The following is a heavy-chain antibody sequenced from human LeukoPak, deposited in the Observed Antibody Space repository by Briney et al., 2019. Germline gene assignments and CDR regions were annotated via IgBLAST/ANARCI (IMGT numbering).Heavy chain of an antibody. CDR1: GFTFSSYG. CDR3: AKRDSNGYFLFDY. V-gene: IGHV3-30*02. Sequence: PGGSLRLSCAASGFTFSSYGMHWVRQAPGKGLEWVAFIRYDGTNKYYVGSVKGRFTISRDNSKNTLYLQMDSLRAEDTAVYYCAKRDSNGYFLFDYWGQGTLVTVSS. D-gene: IGHD3-22*01. J-gene: IGHJ4*02. CDR2: IRYDGTNK.